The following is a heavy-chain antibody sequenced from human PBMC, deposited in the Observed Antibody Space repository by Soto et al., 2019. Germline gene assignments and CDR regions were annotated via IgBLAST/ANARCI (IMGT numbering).Heavy chain of an antibody. J-gene: IGHJ6*02. CDR2: IYYSGSI. D-gene: IGHD4-17*01. V-gene: IGHV4-59*02. CDR3: ARELSMVTNYGMDV. CDR1: GGSVSTYY. Sequence: QVQLQESGPGLVKPSETLSLTCTVSGGSVSTYYWSWVRQPPGKGLEWIGYIYYSGSINYQPSLKGRVTISVDTSKNQLSLKLRSVTGADTAVYYCARELSMVTNYGMDVWGQGTTVTVSS.